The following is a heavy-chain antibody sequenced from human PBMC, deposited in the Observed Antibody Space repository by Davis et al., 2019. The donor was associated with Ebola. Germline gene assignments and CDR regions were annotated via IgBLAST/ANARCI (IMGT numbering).Heavy chain of an antibody. Sequence: PGGSLRLSCQTSGFTFSTYAMSWIRQTPGKGLESVSSINGNGGTTSYADSVKGRFTISRDNSKSTLYLQMNSLRPEDSAVYYCTKTLYGGSDYWGQGTLVTVSS. CDR3: TKTLYGGSDY. CDR2: INGNGGTT. D-gene: IGHD4-23*01. V-gene: IGHV3-23*01. CDR1: GFTFSTYA. J-gene: IGHJ4*02.